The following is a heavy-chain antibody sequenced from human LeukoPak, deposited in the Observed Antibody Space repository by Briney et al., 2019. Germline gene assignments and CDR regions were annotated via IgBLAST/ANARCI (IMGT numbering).Heavy chain of an antibody. CDR2: IYHSGST. CDR3: ARVWTLVVVTD. J-gene: IGHJ4*02. V-gene: IGHV4-30-2*05. CDR1: GGSISSGGYY. Sequence: SETLSLTCTVSGGSISSGGYYWSWIRQPPGKGLEWIGYIYHSGSTYYNPSLKSRVTISVDTSKSQFSLKLSSVTAADTAVYYCARVWTLVVVTDWGQGTLVTVSS. D-gene: IGHD3-22*01.